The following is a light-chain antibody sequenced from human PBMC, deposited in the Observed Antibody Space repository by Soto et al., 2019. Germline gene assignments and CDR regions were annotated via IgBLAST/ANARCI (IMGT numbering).Light chain of an antibody. CDR3: QQRSNWPPYT. CDR2: DAS. CDR1: QSVSSY. V-gene: IGKV3-11*01. J-gene: IGKJ5*01. Sequence: EIVFTQSPATLSLSPGERATLSCRASQSVSSYLALYQQKPGQAPRLLIYDASNRATGVPARFSGSGSGTDFTLTISSLEPEDFAVYYCQQRSNWPPYTFGQGTRLEIK.